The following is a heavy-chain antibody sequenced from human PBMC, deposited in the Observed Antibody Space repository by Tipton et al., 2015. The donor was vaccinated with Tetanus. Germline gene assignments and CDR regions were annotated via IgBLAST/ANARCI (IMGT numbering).Heavy chain of an antibody. CDR2: ISYDGDKK. J-gene: IGHJ4*02. V-gene: IGHV3-30*18. D-gene: IGHD5-12*01. CDR1: GFSFSSEA. Sequence: SLRLSCAASGFSFSSEAMYWVRQAPGKGLEWVASISYDGDKKYYTDSVKGRFTISRDNSKNTLYLQMNSLTTEDMAVYYCAKRLAGWLSRVGCFDSWGQGTLVTVSS. CDR3: AKRLAGWLSRVGCFDS.